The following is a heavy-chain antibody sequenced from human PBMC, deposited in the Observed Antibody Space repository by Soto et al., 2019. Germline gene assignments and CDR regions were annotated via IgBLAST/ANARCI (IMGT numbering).Heavy chain of an antibody. Sequence: SGPPLANPTHPLTLTCSFYYFSVIGGGMRVSWLRQPPVKALEWLARIDWDDDEFYITSLRSRLTISRDTTKNQEVLTMTNMAPVDTATYYCARTSGVQDDSSGSADAFDVWGQGTMVTVSS. CDR1: YFSVIGGGMR. V-gene: IGHV2-70*04. CDR2: IDWDDDE. CDR3: ARTSGVQDDSSGSADAFDV. D-gene: IGHD3-22*01. J-gene: IGHJ3*01.